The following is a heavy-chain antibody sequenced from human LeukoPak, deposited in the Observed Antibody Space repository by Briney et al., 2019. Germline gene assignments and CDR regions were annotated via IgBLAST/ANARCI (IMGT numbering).Heavy chain of an antibody. CDR2: IYYSGST. CDR3: ARQLNGYPDY. Sequence: SETLSLTCTVSGGSISSYYWSWIRQPPGKGLEWIGYIYYSGSTNYNPSLKSRVTISVDTSKNQFSLKLSSVTAADTAVYYCARQLNGYPDYWGQGTLVTVSS. J-gene: IGHJ4*02. D-gene: IGHD5-24*01. V-gene: IGHV4-59*08. CDR1: GGSISSYY.